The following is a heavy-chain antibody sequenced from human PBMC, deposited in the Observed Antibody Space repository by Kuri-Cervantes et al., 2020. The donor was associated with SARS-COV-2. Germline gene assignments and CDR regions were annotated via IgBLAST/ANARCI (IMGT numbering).Heavy chain of an antibody. D-gene: IGHD2-2*01. J-gene: IGHJ6*02. Sequence: GSLRLSCAVYGGSFSGYYWSWVRQPPGKGLEWIGEINHSGSTNYNPSLKSRVTISVDASKNQFSLKLSSVTAADTAVYYCARVLLGDIVVVPAAAEYYGMDVWGQGTTVTVSS. CDR3: ARVLLGDIVVVPAAAEYYGMDV. CDR1: GGSFSGYY. CDR2: INHSGST. V-gene: IGHV4-34*01.